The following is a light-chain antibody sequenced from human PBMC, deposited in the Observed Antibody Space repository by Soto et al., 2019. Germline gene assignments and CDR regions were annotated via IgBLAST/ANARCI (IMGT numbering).Light chain of an antibody. V-gene: IGKV1-39*01. CDR3: QQTYSTPWT. CDR2: DAS. Sequence: DIQMTQSPSSLPASVGDRVTITCRASQNIDSYLNWYQQRPGKAPKLLIHDASSLQSGVPSRFSGSGSGTDFALTINSLQPEDFATIYCQQTYSTPWTFGQGTKVDIK. J-gene: IGKJ1*01. CDR1: QNIDSY.